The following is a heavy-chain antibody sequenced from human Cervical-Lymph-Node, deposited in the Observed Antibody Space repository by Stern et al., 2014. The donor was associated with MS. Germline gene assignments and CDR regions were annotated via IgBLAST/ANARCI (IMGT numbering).Heavy chain of an antibody. V-gene: IGHV4-31*03. CDR3: ARVNFAGYTYGKASSFDV. J-gene: IGHJ3*01. D-gene: IGHD5-18*01. CDR1: GGSISSGGYY. CDR2: LSYSVNT. Sequence: QLQLQESGPGLVKPSQTLSLTCTVSGGSISSGGYYWSWIRQHPGKGLEWIGYLSYSVNTYYNPSLKSRVSISVDTSKNQFSLKLSSVTAADTAIYYCARVNFAGYTYGKASSFDVWGQGTMVSVSS.